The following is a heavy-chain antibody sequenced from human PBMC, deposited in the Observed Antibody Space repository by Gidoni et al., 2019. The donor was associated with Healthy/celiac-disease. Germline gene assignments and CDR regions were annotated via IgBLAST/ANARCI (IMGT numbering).Heavy chain of an antibody. CDR1: GFPFSSFS. J-gene: IGHJ4*02. CDR3: ARDSLLWFGESRPYYFDY. D-gene: IGHD3-10*01. CDR2: ISSSSSYI. Sequence: EVELVESGGGLVKPGGSLRLSCAALGFPFSSFSLNWVRQAPGKGLEWVSSISSSSSYIYYADSVKGRFTISRDNAKNSLYLQMNSLRAEDTAVYYCARDSLLWFGESRPYYFDYWGQGTLVTVSS. V-gene: IGHV3-21*01.